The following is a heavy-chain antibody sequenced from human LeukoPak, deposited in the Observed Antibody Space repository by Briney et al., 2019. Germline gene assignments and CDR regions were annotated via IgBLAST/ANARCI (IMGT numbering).Heavy chain of an antibody. D-gene: IGHD3-22*01. CDR3: ARSPHWYDSSGYYILFDY. V-gene: IGHV4-61*02. CDR2: IYTSGST. CDR1: GGSISSGSYY. J-gene: IGHJ4*01. Sequence: PSQTLSLTCTVSGGSISSGSYYWRWIRQPAGKGLEWLGRIYTSGSTNYNPSRKSRVTISVDTSKNQFSLKLSSVTAADTAIYYCARSPHWYDSSGYYILFDYWGQENRVTVSS.